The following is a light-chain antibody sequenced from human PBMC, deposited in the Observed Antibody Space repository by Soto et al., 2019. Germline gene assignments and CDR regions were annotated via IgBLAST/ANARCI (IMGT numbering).Light chain of an antibody. CDR2: DVT. V-gene: IGLV2-14*03. J-gene: IGLJ1*01. CDR3: SSYTSSSPYV. Sequence: QSVLTQPASVSGSPGQSITIPCTGTSGDVGGYNLVSWYQQHPGKAPKLMIYDVTDRPSGVSNRFSGSKSGNTASLTISGLQAEDEADYYCSSYTSSSPYVFGTGTKVTVL. CDR1: SGDVGGYNL.